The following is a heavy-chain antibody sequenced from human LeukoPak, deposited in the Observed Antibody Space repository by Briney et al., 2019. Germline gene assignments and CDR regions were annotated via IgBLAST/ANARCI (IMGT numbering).Heavy chain of an antibody. V-gene: IGHV3-48*03. CDR2: ISSSGSTI. D-gene: IGHD2-2*02. Sequence: WGSLRLSCAASGFTFSSYEMNWVRQAPGKGLEWVSYISSSGSTIYYADSVKGRFTISRNNAKNSLYLQMNSLRADDTAVYYCARGSRQSTEVVLLYWIDYWGQGTLVTVSS. CDR3: ARGSRQSTEVVLLYWIDY. CDR1: GFTFSSYE. J-gene: IGHJ4*02.